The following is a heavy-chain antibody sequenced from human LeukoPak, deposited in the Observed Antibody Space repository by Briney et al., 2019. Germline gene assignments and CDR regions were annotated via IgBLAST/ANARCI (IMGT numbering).Heavy chain of an antibody. CDR3: AGYCSGGSCRRYYYYYGMDV. V-gene: IGHV4-39*01. Sequence: PSETLSLTCTVSGGSISSSSYYWGWIRQPPGKGLEWIGSIYYSGSTYYNPSLKSRVTISVDTSKNQFSLKLSSVTAADTAVYYCAGYCSGGSCRRYYYYYGMDVWGQGTTVTVSS. CDR1: GGSISSSSYY. D-gene: IGHD2-15*01. CDR2: IYYSGST. J-gene: IGHJ6*02.